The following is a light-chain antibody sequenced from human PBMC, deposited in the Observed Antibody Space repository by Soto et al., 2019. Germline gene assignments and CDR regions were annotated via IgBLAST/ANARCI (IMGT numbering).Light chain of an antibody. J-gene: IGKJ2*01. Sequence: DIQMTQSPSSLSASVGDRVTITCRASQGISNYLAWYQQKPGKVPKLLIYAASTLQSGVPSRFSGSGSGTEFTLSINSLQPDDFATYYCQQFDSYSSTFGQGTRLEIK. CDR1: QGISNY. V-gene: IGKV1-27*01. CDR3: QQFDSYSST. CDR2: AAS.